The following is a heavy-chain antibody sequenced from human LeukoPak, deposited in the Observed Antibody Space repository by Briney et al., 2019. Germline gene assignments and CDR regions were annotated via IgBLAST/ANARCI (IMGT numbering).Heavy chain of an antibody. CDR2: IYNSGST. Sequence: PSETLSLTCTVSGGSISSSSYYWGWIRQPPVKGLEWIGSIYNSGSTYYNPSLKSRVTISVDTSKNQFSLKLSSVTAADTAVYYCARHWKGYCSSTSCYLNWFDPWGQGTLVTVSS. J-gene: IGHJ5*02. V-gene: IGHV4-39*01. CDR3: ARHWKGYCSSTSCYLNWFDP. D-gene: IGHD2-2*01. CDR1: GGSISSSSYY.